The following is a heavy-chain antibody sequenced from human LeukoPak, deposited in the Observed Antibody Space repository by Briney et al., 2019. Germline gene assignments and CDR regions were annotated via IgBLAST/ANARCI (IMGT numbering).Heavy chain of an antibody. D-gene: IGHD3-10*01. CDR1: GFTFSSYA. CDR2: ISGSGGST. J-gene: IGHJ4*02. V-gene: IGHV3-23*01. Sequence: GGSLRLSCAASGFTFSSYAMSWVRHAPGKGLEWVSAISGSGGSTYYADSVKGRFTISRDNSKNTLYLQMNSLRAEDTAVYYCAKDPPSVRGVIIRFDYWGQGTLVTVSS. CDR3: AKDPPSVRGVIIRFDY.